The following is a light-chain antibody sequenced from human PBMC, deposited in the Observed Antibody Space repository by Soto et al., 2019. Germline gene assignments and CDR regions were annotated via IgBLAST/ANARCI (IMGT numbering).Light chain of an antibody. V-gene: IGLV6-57*04. CDR2: EDN. Sequence: FMLTQPHSVSESPGKTVTIYCTRSSGSIASNYVQWYQQRPGSAPTTVIYEDNQRPSAVPDRFSGSIDSSSNSASLTISGLKTEDEADYYCQSYDSSNPVVFGGGTKLTVL. J-gene: IGLJ2*01. CDR1: SGSIASNY. CDR3: QSYDSSNPVV.